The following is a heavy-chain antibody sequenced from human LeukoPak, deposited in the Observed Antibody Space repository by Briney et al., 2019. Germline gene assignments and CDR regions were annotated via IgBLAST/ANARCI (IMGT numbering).Heavy chain of an antibody. Sequence: SVKVSCKASGGTFSSYAISWVRQAPGQGLEWMGRIIPILGIANYAQKFQGRVTITADKSTSTAYMELSSPRSEDTAVYYCARETIVPATAISRFDYWGQGTLVTVSS. J-gene: IGHJ4*02. V-gene: IGHV1-69*04. CDR3: ARETIVPATAISRFDY. CDR1: GGTFSSYA. CDR2: IIPILGIA. D-gene: IGHD2-2*01.